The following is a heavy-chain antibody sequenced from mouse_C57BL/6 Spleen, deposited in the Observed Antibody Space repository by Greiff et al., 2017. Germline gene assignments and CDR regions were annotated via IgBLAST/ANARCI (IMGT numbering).Heavy chain of an antibody. Sequence: VQLKESGAELAKPGASVTLSCKASGYTFTSYWMHWVKQRPGQGLEWIGSINPSSGYTKSNQKFNDQATLTADQSSSTAYMQLSSLTYEDSAVYYCARADGYYSDYYAMDYWGQGTSVTVSA. V-gene: IGHV1-7*01. J-gene: IGHJ4*01. CDR1: GYTFTSYW. D-gene: IGHD2-3*01. CDR3: ARADGYYSDYYAMDY. CDR2: INPSSGYT.